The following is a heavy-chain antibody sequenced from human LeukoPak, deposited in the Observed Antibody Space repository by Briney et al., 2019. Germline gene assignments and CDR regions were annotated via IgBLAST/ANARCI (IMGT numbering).Heavy chain of an antibody. CDR2: INHSGTT. CDR3: ASAIHFWSAPGRAFDI. D-gene: IGHD3-3*02. V-gene: IGHV4-34*01. CDR1: GVSFNCYY. Sequence: PSETLSLTCAVYGVSFNCYYWTWIRQPPGKGLEWIGEINHSGTTNYNPSLNSRVTMLVDTSKKQLSLKLSSVTAADTAVYYCASAIHFWSAPGRAFDIWGQGTVVTVSS. J-gene: IGHJ3*02.